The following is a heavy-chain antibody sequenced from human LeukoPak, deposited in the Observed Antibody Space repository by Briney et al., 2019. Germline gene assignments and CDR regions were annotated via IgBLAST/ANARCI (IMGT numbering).Heavy chain of an antibody. CDR3: AGGGYSYGPSDY. V-gene: IGHV4-59*01. D-gene: IGHD5-18*01. CDR1: GGSISSYY. CDR2: IYYSGST. Sequence: PSETLSLTCTVSGGSISSYYWSWIRQPPGKGLEWIGYIYYSGSTNYNPSLKSRVTISVDTSKNQFSLKLSSVTAADTAVYYCAGGGYSYGPSDYWGQGTLVTVSS. J-gene: IGHJ4*02.